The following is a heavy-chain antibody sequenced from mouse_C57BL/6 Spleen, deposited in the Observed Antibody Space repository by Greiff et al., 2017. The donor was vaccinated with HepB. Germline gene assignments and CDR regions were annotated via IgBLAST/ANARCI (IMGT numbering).Heavy chain of an antibody. D-gene: IGHD1-1*01. V-gene: IGHV1-52*01. CDR1: GYTFTSYW. J-gene: IGHJ3*01. Sequence: QVHVKQPGAELVRPGSSVKLSCKASGYTFTSYWMHWVKQRPIQGLEWIGNIDPSDSETHYNQKFKDKATLTVDKSSSTAYMQLSSLTSEDSAVYYCAREDYGFAYWGQGTLVTVSA. CDR2: IDPSDSET. CDR3: AREDYGFAY.